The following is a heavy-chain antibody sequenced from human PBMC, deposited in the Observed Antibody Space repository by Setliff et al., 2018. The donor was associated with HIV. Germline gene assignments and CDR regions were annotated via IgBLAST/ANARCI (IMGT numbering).Heavy chain of an antibody. CDR1: GGSIGSSSHY. J-gene: IGHJ3*02. Sequence: SETLSLTCTVSGGSIGSSSHYWGWIRQTPGKGLEWIGSVYYSGNTYYNPSLKSRVSVSVDTSKNQFSLKLTSVTASDTAVYYCARGQGCGGGCHYAFEMWGQGTMVTVSS. CDR2: VYYSGNT. V-gene: IGHV4-39*01. D-gene: IGHD2-21*02. CDR3: ARGQGCGGGCHYAFEM.